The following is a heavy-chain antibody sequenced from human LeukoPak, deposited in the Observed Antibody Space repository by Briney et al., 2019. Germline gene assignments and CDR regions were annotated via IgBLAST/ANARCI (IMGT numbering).Heavy chain of an antibody. V-gene: IGHV3-48*01. Sequence: GGSLRLSCAASGFTFSSYSMNWVRQAPGKGLEWVSYISSSSTIYYADSVKGRFTISRDNAKNSLYLQMNSLRAEDTAVYYCARDLPTFDYWGQGTLVTVSS. CDR1: GFTFSSYS. J-gene: IGHJ4*02. CDR2: ISSSSTI. CDR3: ARDLPTFDY.